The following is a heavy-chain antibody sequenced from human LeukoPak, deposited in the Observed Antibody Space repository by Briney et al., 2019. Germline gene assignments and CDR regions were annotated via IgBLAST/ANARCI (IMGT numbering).Heavy chain of an antibody. CDR3: ARERSDDYWFDS. D-gene: IGHD1-26*01. CDR1: GYSFTTYH. CDR2: IKTGGGTT. J-gene: IGHJ5*01. Sequence: ASVKVSCKASGYSFTTYHMRWVRQAPGQGLEWMGIIKTGGGTTIYAQRFQGRVSMTGDTSTSTVYMEMSSLTSEDTAVYYCARERSDDYWFDSWGQGTLVTVSS. V-gene: IGHV1-46*01.